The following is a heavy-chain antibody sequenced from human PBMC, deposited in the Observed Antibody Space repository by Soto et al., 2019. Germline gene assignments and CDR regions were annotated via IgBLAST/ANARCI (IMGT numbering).Heavy chain of an antibody. D-gene: IGHD3-16*01. Sequence: GGSLKLSCAASGFTFSSSAMNWVRQAPGKGLEWVSTIRGSGAATYYADSVKGRFTFSRDNSKNTLYLQMNSLRAEDSAVYHCAKGLRLHLGEYYFDFWGQGSLVTVSS. V-gene: IGHV3-23*01. CDR1: GFTFSSSA. J-gene: IGHJ4*02. CDR3: AKGLRLHLGEYYFDF. CDR2: IRGSGAAT.